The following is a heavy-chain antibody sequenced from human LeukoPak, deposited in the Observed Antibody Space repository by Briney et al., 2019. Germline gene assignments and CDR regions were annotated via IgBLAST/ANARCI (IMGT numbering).Heavy chain of an antibody. J-gene: IGHJ4*02. CDR1: GFTFSDFY. V-gene: IGHV3-11*01. CDR2: ISSSGNTK. CDR3: AKEPYSGSQLLDY. D-gene: IGHD1-26*01. Sequence: GGSLRLSCAASGFTFSDFYMSWIRQAPGKGLEWVSYISSSGNTKYYADSVKGRFTISRDNSKNTLYLQMNSLRAEDTAVYHCAKEPYSGSQLLDYWGQGTLVTVSS.